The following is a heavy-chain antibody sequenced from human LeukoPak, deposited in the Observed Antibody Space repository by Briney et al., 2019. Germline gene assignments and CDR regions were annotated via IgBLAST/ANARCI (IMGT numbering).Heavy chain of an antibody. Sequence: PGGSLRLSCAASGFTFSSYSMNWVRQAPGKGLEWVSSISSSSSYIYYADSVKGRFTISRDNAKNSLYLQMNSLRAEDTAVYYCARDAPLGYCSSTSCYTGGDYDYYYMDVWGKGTTVTVSS. V-gene: IGHV3-21*01. J-gene: IGHJ6*03. D-gene: IGHD2-2*02. CDR2: ISSSSSYI. CDR1: GFTFSSYS. CDR3: ARDAPLGYCSSTSCYTGGDYDYYYMDV.